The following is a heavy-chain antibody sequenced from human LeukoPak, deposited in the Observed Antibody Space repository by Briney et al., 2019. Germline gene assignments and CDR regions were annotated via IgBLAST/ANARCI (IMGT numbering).Heavy chain of an antibody. CDR1: GSSISSSSYY. V-gene: IGHV4-39*01. CDR2: IYYSGST. Sequence: KPSETLSLTCTVSGSSISSSSYYWGWIRQPPGKGLEWTGSIYYSGSTYYNPSLKSRVTISVDTSKNQFSLKLSSVTAADTAVYYCARLVAAADYAEYFQHWGQGTLVTVSS. CDR3: ARLVAAADYAEYFQH. D-gene: IGHD6-13*01. J-gene: IGHJ1*01.